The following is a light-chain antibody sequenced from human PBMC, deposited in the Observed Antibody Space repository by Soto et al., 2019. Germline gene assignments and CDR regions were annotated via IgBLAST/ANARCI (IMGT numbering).Light chain of an antibody. CDR1: QSLLHSNGNIY. J-gene: IGKJ1*01. CDR3: MQAVQAPRT. Sequence: DIVLTQSPLSLPVTPGEPASISCRSSQSLLHSNGNIYLDGYLQKPGQSPQLLIYLGSIRASGVPDRFSGSGSGTDFTLKITRVEAEDVGVYYCMQAVQAPRTFGQGTKVEIK. CDR2: LGS. V-gene: IGKV2-28*01.